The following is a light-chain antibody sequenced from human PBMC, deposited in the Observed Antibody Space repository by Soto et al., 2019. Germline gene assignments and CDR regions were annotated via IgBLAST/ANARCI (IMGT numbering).Light chain of an antibody. Sequence: DIQVTQSPSTVSASVGDRVTITCRASQNINRWLAWYQQKPGKAPNLLIYKASSLESGVPSRFSGSGSGTESTLTISSLQPDDFATYYCQQYNSYSITFGQGTRLEIK. CDR1: QNINRW. V-gene: IGKV1-5*03. CDR2: KAS. J-gene: IGKJ5*01. CDR3: QQYNSYSIT.